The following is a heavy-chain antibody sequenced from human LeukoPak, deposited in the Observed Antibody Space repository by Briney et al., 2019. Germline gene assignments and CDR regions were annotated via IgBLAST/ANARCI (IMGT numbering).Heavy chain of an antibody. CDR2: INHSGST. Sequence: PSETLSLTCTVSGGSIRSSYYYWGWIRQPPGKGLEWIGEINHSGSTNYNPSLKSRVTISVDTSKNQFSLKLSSVTAADTAVYYCARAPRGRRSGYPPETRGSSYFQHWGQGTLVTVSS. J-gene: IGHJ1*01. CDR1: GGSIRSSYYY. V-gene: IGHV4-39*07. D-gene: IGHD3-3*01. CDR3: ARAPRGRRSGYPPETRGSSYFQH.